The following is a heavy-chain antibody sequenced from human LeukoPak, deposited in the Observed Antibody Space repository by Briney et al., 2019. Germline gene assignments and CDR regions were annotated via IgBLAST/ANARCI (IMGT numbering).Heavy chain of an antibody. CDR3: AKDRYYDILTGYIDY. CDR1: GFTFSSYG. J-gene: IGHJ4*02. D-gene: IGHD3-9*01. V-gene: IGHV3-30*02. CDR2: IRYDGSNK. Sequence: GGSLRLSCAASGFTFSSYGMHWVRQAACKGLEWVAFIRYDGSNKYYADSVKGRFTISRDNSKNTLYLQMNSLRAEDTAVYYCAKDRYYDILTGYIDYWGQGTLVTVSS.